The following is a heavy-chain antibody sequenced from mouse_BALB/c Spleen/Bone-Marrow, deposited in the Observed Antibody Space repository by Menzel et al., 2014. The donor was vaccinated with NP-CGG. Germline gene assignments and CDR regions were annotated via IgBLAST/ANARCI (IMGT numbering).Heavy chain of an antibody. CDR3: ARDHPYYFDY. V-gene: IGHV1-7*01. CDR2: INPSTGYT. CDR1: GYTFTSYW. J-gene: IGHJ2*01. Sequence: QLLESGAELAKPGASVKMSCEASGYTFTSYWMHWVKQRPGQGLEWIGYINPSTGYTEYNQKFKDKATLTADKSSSTAYMQLSSLTSEDSAVYYRARDHPYYFDYWGQXXTLTVSS.